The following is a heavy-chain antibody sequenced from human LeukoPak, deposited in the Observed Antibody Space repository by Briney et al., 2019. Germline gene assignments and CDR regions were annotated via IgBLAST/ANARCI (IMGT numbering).Heavy chain of an antibody. V-gene: IGHV4-59*12. CDR3: ARLCTNYGDYRFAF. CDR2: IYYSGNT. D-gene: IGHD4-17*01. J-gene: IGHJ4*02. Sequence: SETLSLTCTVSGGSISSYYWSWIRQPPGKGLEWIGYIYYSGNTNYNPSLKSRVTISVDTSKNQFSLELSSVTAADTAVYYCARLCTNYGDYRFAFWGQGTLVTVSS. CDR1: GGSISSYY.